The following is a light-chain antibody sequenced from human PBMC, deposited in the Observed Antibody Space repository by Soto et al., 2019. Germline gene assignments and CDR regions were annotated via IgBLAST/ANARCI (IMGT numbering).Light chain of an antibody. J-gene: IGKJ1*01. CDR3: QQLNSFPWT. CDR1: HDIKNY. Sequence: IQLTQSQSSLSASVGDRVTITCRASHDIKNYLAWYQQRPGKAPKLLIYAASTLQSAVPSRFSGRGSGTDFTLSISSLQPEDFATYYCQQLNSFPWTFGQGTKVDLK. CDR2: AAS. V-gene: IGKV1-9*01.